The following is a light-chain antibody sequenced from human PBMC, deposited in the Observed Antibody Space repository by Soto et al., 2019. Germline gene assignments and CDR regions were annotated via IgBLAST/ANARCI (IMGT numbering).Light chain of an antibody. CDR2: DAS. Sequence: DIQMTQSPSTLSASVGDRVTITCRASQSISSWLAWYQQKPGKAPKPLIYDASSLESGVPSRFSGSGSGTEFTLTISSLQPDDFATYYCQQYNSSRTFGQGTKVEIK. V-gene: IGKV1-5*01. CDR3: QQYNSSRT. CDR1: QSISSW. J-gene: IGKJ1*01.